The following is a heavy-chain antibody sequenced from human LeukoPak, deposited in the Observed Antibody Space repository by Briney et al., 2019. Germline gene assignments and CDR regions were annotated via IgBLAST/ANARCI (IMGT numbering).Heavy chain of an antibody. CDR3: ARDVGSGWFRFDY. D-gene: IGHD6-19*01. V-gene: IGHV1-18*01. J-gene: IGHJ4*02. Sequence: ASVKVSCKASGYTFTSYGISWVRQAPGQGLEWMGWIGPYNGNTNYAQNFQGRVTMTTDTSTSTAYMELRSLRSDDTAVYYCARDVGSGWFRFDYWGQGTLVTVSS. CDR1: GYTFTSYG. CDR2: IGPYNGNT.